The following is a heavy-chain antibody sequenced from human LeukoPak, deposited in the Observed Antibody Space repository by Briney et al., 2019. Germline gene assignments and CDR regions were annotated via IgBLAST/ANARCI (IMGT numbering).Heavy chain of an antibody. CDR2: IKSDGSET. CDR1: GFTFSSYW. V-gene: IGHV3-74*01. CDR3: ASDRVFYGLDV. J-gene: IGHJ6*02. Sequence: GGSLRLSCAASGFTFSSYWMHWVRQAPGKGLMWVSRIKSDGSETSYADSVKGRFTISRDNARNTLYLQMNSLRPEDTAIYCCASDRVFYGLDVWGQGTTVTVSS.